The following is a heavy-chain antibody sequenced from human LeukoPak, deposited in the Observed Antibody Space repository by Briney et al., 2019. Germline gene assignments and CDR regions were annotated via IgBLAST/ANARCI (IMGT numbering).Heavy chain of an antibody. V-gene: IGHV3-23*01. D-gene: IGHD2-21*01. CDR2: INTSGGST. J-gene: IGHJ4*02. CDR1: GFTFRHYD. CDR3: MKLPTMIIVIDTDFEY. Sequence: GGSLRLSCVASGFTFRHYDMSWVRQALGKGLEWVSSINTSGGSTYYADSLQGRFTISRDNSKNTLHLQTNNVRAEDTALYYCMKLPTMIIVIDTDFEYWGQGAQVTVSS.